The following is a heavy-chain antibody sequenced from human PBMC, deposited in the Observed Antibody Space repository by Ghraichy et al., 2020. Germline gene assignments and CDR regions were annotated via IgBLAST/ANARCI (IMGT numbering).Heavy chain of an antibody. Sequence: GGSLRLSCAASGFTFSGSAMHWVRQASGKGLEWVGRIRSKANSYATAYAASVKGRFTIPRDDSKNTAYLPMNSLKTEDTAVYYCTRHEGTTVTRFDYWGQATLGTVPS. CDR1: GFTFSGSA. D-gene: IGHD4-17*01. V-gene: IGHV3-73*01. CDR3: TRHEGTTVTRFDY. CDR2: IRSKANSYAT. J-gene: IGHJ4*02.